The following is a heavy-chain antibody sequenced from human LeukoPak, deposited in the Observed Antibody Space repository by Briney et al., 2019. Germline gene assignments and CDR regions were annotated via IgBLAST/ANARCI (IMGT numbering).Heavy chain of an antibody. J-gene: IGHJ3*02. Sequence: PGGSLRLSCAASGFTFSSYGVHWVRQAPGKGLEWVSNISSSSSSIFYADPVKGRFTISRDNVKNSLDLQMNSLRAEDTGVYYCARETDPAFDIWGQGTMVTVA. CDR1: GFTFSSYG. CDR2: ISSSSSSI. CDR3: ARETDPAFDI. V-gene: IGHV3-48*01.